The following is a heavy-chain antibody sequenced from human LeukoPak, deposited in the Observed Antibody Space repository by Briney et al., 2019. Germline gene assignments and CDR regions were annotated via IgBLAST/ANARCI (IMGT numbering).Heavy chain of an antibody. J-gene: IGHJ6*02. CDR1: DGSINSYY. V-gene: IGHV4-59*01. CDR2: IYYNGNT. Sequence: SETLSLTCSVSDGSINSYYRNWIRRPPGKGLEWIGYIYYNGNTNYSPSLKSRVTMSVDTSKNLFSLKVSSVTAADTAVYYCARGRSNYYGMDVWGQGTTVTVSS. CDR3: ARGRSNYYGMDV. D-gene: IGHD1-26*01.